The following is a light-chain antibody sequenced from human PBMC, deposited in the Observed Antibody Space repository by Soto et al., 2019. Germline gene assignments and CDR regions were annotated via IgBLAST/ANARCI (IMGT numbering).Light chain of an antibody. V-gene: IGKV1-5*01. CDR1: RSITNW. CDR2: DAS. CDR3: QKYHSSPWA. Sequence: DIQMTRSHSTLSASVVDIFTITFRASRSITNWLAWFQQKPGKAPKLLIYDASSLESGVPSRFSGSGSGTDFTLTISRVEPVDFAVYSCQKYHSSPWAFGQGIKGDIK. J-gene: IGKJ1*01.